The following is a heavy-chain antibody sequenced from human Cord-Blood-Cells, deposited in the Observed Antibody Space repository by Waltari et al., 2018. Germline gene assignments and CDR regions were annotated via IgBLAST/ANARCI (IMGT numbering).Heavy chain of an antibody. CDR1: GFTFSSYG. CDR2: ISYDGSNK. Sequence: AASGFTFSSYGMHWVRQAPGKGLEGVAVISYDGSNKYDADSVKGRFTISRDNSKNTLYLQMNSLSAEDTAVYYCAKDAHYGGGDYWGQGTLVTVSS. J-gene: IGHJ4*02. CDR3: AKDAHYGGGDY. V-gene: IGHV3-30*18. D-gene: IGHD4-17*01.